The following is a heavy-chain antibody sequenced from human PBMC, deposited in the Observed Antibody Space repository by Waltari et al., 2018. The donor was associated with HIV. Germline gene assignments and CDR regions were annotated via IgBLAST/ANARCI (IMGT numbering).Heavy chain of an antibody. CDR1: GFTFCNFS. CDR2: FWSDGAEI. Sequence: QVQLVESGGGVVQPGTSLTLSCAVSGFTFCNFSFHWVRQSTGKGLEWLAVFWSDGAEISYADSVKGRFTVSKDSSQKTLYLHLTSLRAEDTALYYCARGYSSSRWIPLYHWGRGTLVTVSS. D-gene: IGHD6-6*01. CDR3: ARGYSSSRWIPLYH. V-gene: IGHV3-33*01. J-gene: IGHJ4*02.